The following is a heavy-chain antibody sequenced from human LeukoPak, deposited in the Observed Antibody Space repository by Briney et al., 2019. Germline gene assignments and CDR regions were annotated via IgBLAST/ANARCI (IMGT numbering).Heavy chain of an antibody. CDR3: VRDFSGYTYYMDI. CDR1: GGSINSGNYH. Sequence: SETLSLTCTVSGGSINSGNYHWSWIRQPAGKGLEWIGRLYSSGSTKYNPSLKSRVTISGDTSDNQISLELSSVTAADTAVYYCVRDFSGYTYYMDIWGKGTTVTASS. J-gene: IGHJ6*03. CDR2: LYSSGST. V-gene: IGHV4-61*02. D-gene: IGHD3-22*01.